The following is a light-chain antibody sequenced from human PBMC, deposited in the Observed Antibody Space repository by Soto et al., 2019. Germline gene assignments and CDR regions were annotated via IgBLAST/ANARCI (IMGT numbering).Light chain of an antibody. J-gene: IGLJ1*01. V-gene: IGLV2-14*01. Sequence: QSVLTQPASVSGSPGQSITISCTGTSSDIGAYNYVSWYQQHPGKAPKLLIYEDTNRPSGVSDRFSGSKSGNTASLTISGLQAEDEANYYCNSYTTLSNRVFGAGTKLTVL. CDR1: SSDIGAYNY. CDR3: NSYTTLSNRV. CDR2: EDT.